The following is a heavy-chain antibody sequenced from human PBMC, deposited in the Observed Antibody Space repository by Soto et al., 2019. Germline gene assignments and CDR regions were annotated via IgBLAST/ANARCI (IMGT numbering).Heavy chain of an antibody. CDR1: GVSISGSVNY. D-gene: IGHD6-19*01. J-gene: IGHJ4*02. CDR2: VYHSGTT. V-gene: IGHV4-39*02. CDR3: AATSSVGSLAGDY. Sequence: KTSETLSLTCTVSGVSISGSVNYWGWIRQPPGKGLEWIGSVYHSGTTYYNPSLKGRVTVSADTSKNHFSLRLSSVTAADTAVYYCAATSSVGSLAGDYWGLCILVTVSS.